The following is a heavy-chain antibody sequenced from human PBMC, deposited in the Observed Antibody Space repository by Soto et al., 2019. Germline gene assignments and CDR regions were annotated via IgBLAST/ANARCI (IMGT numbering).Heavy chain of an antibody. D-gene: IGHD6-6*01. CDR3: ARVIERTSSYYFDY. V-gene: IGHV4-30-4*01. J-gene: IGHJ4*02. CDR2: IYYSGST. CDR1: GGSISSGDYD. Sequence: TLSLTCTVSGGSISSGDYDWSWSRQPRGKGLEWIGYIYYSGSTYNNPSLKSRVTISVDTSKNQFSLKLTSVTAADTAVYYCARVIERTSSYYFDYWGQGTLVTVSS.